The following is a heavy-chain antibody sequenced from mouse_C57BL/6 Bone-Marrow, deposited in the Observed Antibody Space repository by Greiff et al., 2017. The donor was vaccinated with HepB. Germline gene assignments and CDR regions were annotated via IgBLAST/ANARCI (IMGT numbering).Heavy chain of an antibody. D-gene: IGHD2-1*01. CDR1: GYAFSSSW. CDR3: AVYGNYDY. CDR2: SYPGDGDT. J-gene: IGHJ2*01. V-gene: IGHV1-82*01. Sequence: QVQLQQSGPELVKPGASVKISCKASGYAFSSSWMNWVKQRPGKGLEWIGRSYPGDGDTNYNGKFKGKATLTADKSSSTAYMQLSSLTSEDSAVYFCAVYGNYDYWGQGTTLTVSS.